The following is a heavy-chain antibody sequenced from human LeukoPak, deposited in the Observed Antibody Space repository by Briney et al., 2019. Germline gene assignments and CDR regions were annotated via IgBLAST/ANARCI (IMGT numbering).Heavy chain of an antibody. Sequence: SVKVSCKASGYTFTGYYMHWVRQAPGQGLEWMGGILPISGTADYAQKFQGRVSITADMSTSTGYMELSSLRSEDTAVYYCARGGYYGSGTYLFDPWGQGTLVTVTS. D-gene: IGHD3-10*01. V-gene: IGHV1-69*06. CDR1: GYTFTGYY. CDR3: ARGGYYGSGTYLFDP. CDR2: ILPISGTA. J-gene: IGHJ5*02.